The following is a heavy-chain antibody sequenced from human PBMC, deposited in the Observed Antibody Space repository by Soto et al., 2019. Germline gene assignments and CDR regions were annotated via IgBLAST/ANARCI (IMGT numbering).Heavy chain of an antibody. J-gene: IGHJ4*02. Sequence: PGGSLRLSCATSGFTFSSYSMSWVRQAPGKGLEWVSAISGSGGSTYYADSVKGRFTISRDNSKNTLYLQMNSLRAEDTAVYYCAKDQEYYGDYAYYFDYWGQGTLVTVSS. D-gene: IGHD4-17*01. V-gene: IGHV3-23*01. CDR3: AKDQEYYGDYAYYFDY. CDR1: GFTFSSYS. CDR2: ISGSGGST.